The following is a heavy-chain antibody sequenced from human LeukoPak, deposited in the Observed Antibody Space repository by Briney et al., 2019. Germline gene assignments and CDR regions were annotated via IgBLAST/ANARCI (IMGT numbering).Heavy chain of an antibody. CDR3: ASGYSSGIDY. CDR1: GFTVSSNY. J-gene: IGHJ4*02. D-gene: IGHD6-19*01. V-gene: IGHV3-53*01. Sequence: GGSLRHSCAASGFTVSSNYMSWVRQAPGKGLEWVSVIYSGGSTYYADSVKGRFTISRDNSKNTLYLQMNSLRAEDTAVCYCASGYSSGIDYWGQGTLVTVSS. CDR2: IYSGGST.